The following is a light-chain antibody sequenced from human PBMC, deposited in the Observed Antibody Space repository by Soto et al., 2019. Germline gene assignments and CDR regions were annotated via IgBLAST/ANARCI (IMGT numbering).Light chain of an antibody. CDR2: GAS. V-gene: IGKV3-20*01. CDR1: QTVSSNN. CDR3: QQYGSSPFT. Sequence: VLTQSPGTLSLSPGERATLSCRASQTVSSNNLAWYQQKRGQAPRLLIYGASSRAAAIPDRFRGSGSGTDFTLIISSLAPEDFAVYYCQQYGSSPFTFGPGTKVDIK. J-gene: IGKJ3*01.